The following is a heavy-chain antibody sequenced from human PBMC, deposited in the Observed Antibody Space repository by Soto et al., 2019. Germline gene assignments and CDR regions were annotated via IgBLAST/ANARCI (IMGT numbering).Heavy chain of an antibody. CDR2: ISYDGSNK. Sequence: PGGSMILSCASSGFTFSSYAMHLVRQDPGKGLEWVAVISYDGSNKYYADSVKGRFTISRDNSKNTLYLQMNSLRAEDTAVYYCARTKLLRATTMGAFDIWGQGTMVTVSS. CDR1: GFTFSSYA. V-gene: IGHV3-30-3*01. D-gene: IGHD1-26*01. CDR3: ARTKLLRATTMGAFDI. J-gene: IGHJ3*02.